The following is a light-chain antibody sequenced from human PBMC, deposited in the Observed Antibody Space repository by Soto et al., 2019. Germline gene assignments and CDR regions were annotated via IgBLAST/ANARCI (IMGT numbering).Light chain of an antibody. CDR3: QQYNTYQGT. Sequence: DIQMTQSPSTLSASVGDRVTIACRASQSISSWLAWYQQKPGKAPKLLIYDASSLESGVPSRISGSGSGTEFTLTISSLQPHDYATYYCQQYNTYQGTFGRGTQLDIX. V-gene: IGKV1-5*01. CDR2: DAS. J-gene: IGKJ1*01. CDR1: QSISSW.